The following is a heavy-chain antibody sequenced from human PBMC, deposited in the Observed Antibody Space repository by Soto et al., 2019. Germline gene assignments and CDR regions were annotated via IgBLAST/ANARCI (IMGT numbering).Heavy chain of an antibody. CDR3: ARVGIAAAGTDYDGMDV. J-gene: IGHJ6*02. CDR1: GGSISSGGYS. D-gene: IGHD6-13*01. Sequence: QLQLQESGSGLVKPSQTLSLTCAVSGGSISSGGYSWSWIRQPPGKGLEWIGYIYHSGSTYYNPSLKSRVTISVDMYKNQFSLTLSSVAAADTAVYYCARVGIAAAGTDYDGMDVWGQGTTVTVSS. V-gene: IGHV4-30-2*01. CDR2: IYHSGST.